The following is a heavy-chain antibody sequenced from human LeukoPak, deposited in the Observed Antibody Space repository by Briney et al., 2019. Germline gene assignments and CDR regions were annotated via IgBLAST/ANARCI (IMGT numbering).Heavy chain of an antibody. Sequence: SSETLSLTCTVSGGSISSSSYYWGWIRQPPGKGLEWIGSIYYSGSTYYNPSLKSRVPISVDTSKNQFSLKLSSVTAADTAVYYCARDPLYCSGGSCYSTWFDPWGQGTLVTVSS. CDR1: GGSISSSSYY. J-gene: IGHJ5*02. CDR3: ARDPLYCSGGSCYSTWFDP. V-gene: IGHV4-39*07. D-gene: IGHD2-15*01. CDR2: IYYSGST.